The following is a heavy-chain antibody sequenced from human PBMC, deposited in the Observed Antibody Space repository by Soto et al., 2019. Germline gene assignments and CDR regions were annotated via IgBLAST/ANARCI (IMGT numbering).Heavy chain of an antibody. D-gene: IGHD1-7*01. J-gene: IGHJ3*02. CDR3: ARVSGGITGTADI. CDR1: GGSISSGGYY. CDR2: IYHSGKN. V-gene: IGHV4-31*03. Sequence: QVQLQESGPGLVKPSQTLSLTCTVSGGSISSGGYYWSWLRQHPGKGLEWIGYIYHSGKNYYNVSLKSRVTIAVNTTKNRFALKLSAVTAADTAVYYCARVSGGITGTADIWGQATMVTVSS.